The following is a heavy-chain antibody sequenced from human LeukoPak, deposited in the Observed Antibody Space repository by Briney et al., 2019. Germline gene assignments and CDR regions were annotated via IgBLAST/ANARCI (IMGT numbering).Heavy chain of an antibody. CDR3: ARRQDYGDYDYFDY. Sequence: SETLALTCTVSGGSISSYYWSWIRQPDGKGLEWIGRIYTSGSTNYNPSLKSRVTMSVDTSKNQFSLKLSSVTAADTAVYYCARRQDYGDYDYFDYWGQGTLVTVSS. CDR2: IYTSGST. J-gene: IGHJ4*02. CDR1: GGSISSYY. V-gene: IGHV4-4*07. D-gene: IGHD4-17*01.